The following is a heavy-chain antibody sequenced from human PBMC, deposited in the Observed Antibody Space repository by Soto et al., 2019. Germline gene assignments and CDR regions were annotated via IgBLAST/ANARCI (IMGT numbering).Heavy chain of an antibody. Sequence: PSETLSLTCTVSGGSISSGDYYWSWIRQPPGKGLEWIGYIYYSGSTYYNPSLKSRVTISVDTSKNQFSLKLSSVTAADTAVYYCDRGNLAVEMSNSFDPWGQGTLVTVSS. J-gene: IGHJ5*02. CDR3: DRGNLAVEMSNSFDP. D-gene: IGHD6-19*01. CDR2: IYYSGST. CDR1: GGSISSGDYY. V-gene: IGHV4-30-4*01.